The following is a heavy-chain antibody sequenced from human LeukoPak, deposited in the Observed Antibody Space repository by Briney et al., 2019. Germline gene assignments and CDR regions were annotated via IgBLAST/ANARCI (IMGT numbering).Heavy chain of an antibody. CDR2: VSNSGDYI. J-gene: IGHJ4*02. D-gene: IGHD2-8*01. Sequence: GGSLRLSCAASGFTFSTYWMTWVRQAPGKGLEWVSSVSNSGDYIHYADSVKGRFTISRDNSKNSLYLQMNSLRAEDTAVYYCARALIGYYFDYWGQGTLVTVSS. CDR1: GFTFSTYW. CDR3: ARALIGYYFDY. V-gene: IGHV3-21*06.